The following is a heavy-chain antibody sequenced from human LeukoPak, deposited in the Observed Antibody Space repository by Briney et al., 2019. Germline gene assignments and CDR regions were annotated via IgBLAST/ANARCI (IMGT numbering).Heavy chain of an antibody. J-gene: IGHJ4*02. CDR3: ARGYGSGSYYNVRPFDY. V-gene: IGHV4-34*01. Sequence: PSDTLSLTRAVCSGSFSGYYWSCIPHPPAKGRVWIGDINHSGSTNYNPSLKSRVTISVATSKNQFSLKLSSVSAADTAVYYCARGYGSGSYYNVRPFDYWGQGTLVTVSS. CDR2: INHSGST. CDR1: SGSFSGYY. D-gene: IGHD3-10*01.